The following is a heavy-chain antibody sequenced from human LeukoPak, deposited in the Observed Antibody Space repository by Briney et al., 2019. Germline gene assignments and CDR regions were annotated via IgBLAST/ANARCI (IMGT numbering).Heavy chain of an antibody. D-gene: IGHD3-10*01. Sequence: GGSLRLSCAASGFTFSSYWMHWVRQTPGKGLVWVSRIKSDGSTIYADSVKGRFTISRDNAKNSLYLQMNSLRAEDTAVYYCAGGLWYASGSDYWGQGTLVTVSS. J-gene: IGHJ4*02. CDR2: IKSDGST. CDR1: GFTFSSYW. CDR3: AGGLWYASGSDY. V-gene: IGHV3-74*01.